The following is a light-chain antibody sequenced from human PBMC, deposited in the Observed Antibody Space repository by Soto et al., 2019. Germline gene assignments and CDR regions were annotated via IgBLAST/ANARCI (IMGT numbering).Light chain of an antibody. CDR2: EGS. CDR3: CAYVSSNTLL. Sequence: QSALTQPASVSGSPGQSINISCNGTSSDVGGYDLVSWYQQHPGKAPKLIIYEGSKRPSGISNRFSGSKSGNTASLIISGLQGDDEGDYYCCAYVSSNTLLFGGGTKVTVL. CDR1: SSDVGGYDL. J-gene: IGLJ3*02. V-gene: IGLV2-23*01.